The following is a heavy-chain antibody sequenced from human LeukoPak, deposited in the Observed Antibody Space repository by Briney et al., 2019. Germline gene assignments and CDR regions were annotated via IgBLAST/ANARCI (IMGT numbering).Heavy chain of an antibody. V-gene: IGHV3-23*01. CDR2: ISGSGGST. Sequence: PGGSLRLSCAASGFTFSSYAMSWVRQAPGEGLEWVSAISGSGGSTYYADSVKGRFTISRDNSKNTLYLQMNSLRAEDTAVYYCATPSGYSSRGAFDPWGQGTLVTVSS. CDR1: GFTFSSYA. J-gene: IGHJ5*02. D-gene: IGHD6-13*01. CDR3: ATPSGYSSRGAFDP.